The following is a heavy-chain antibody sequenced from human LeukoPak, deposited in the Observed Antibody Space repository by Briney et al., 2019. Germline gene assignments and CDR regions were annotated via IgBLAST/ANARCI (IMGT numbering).Heavy chain of an antibody. Sequence: SETLSLTCTVSGDSISSYYWSWIRQPPGKGLEWIGYIYYSGSTNSNPSLKSRVTISVDTSKNQFSLKLRSVTAADTAVYYCARKFRAAFDIWGQGTMVTVSS. CDR1: GDSISSYY. CDR3: ARKFRAAFDI. J-gene: IGHJ3*02. CDR2: IYYSGST. V-gene: IGHV4-59*01.